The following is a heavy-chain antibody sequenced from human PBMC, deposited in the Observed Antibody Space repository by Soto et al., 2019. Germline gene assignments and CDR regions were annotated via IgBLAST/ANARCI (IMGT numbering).Heavy chain of an antibody. J-gene: IGHJ4*02. V-gene: IGHV1-58*01. CDR2: IVVGNTNT. CDR1: GFTFTGSA. D-gene: IGHD3-22*01. CDR3: AAKVAYFDGSGYYWP. Sequence: SLKGACKSPGFTFTGSAAQWVRQARGQRLEWIGWIVVGNTNTNYAQKFQERVTITRDMSTSTAYMELSSLGSEDTAVYYCAAKVAYFDGSGYYWPWGQGTLVTSPQ.